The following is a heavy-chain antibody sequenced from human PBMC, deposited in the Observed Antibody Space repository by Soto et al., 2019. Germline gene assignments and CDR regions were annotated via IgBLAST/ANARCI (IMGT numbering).Heavy chain of an antibody. CDR2: INHSGST. J-gene: IGHJ1*01. V-gene: IGHV4-34*01. Sequence: QVQLQQWGAGLLKPSETLSLTCAVYGGSFSGYYWSWIRQPPGKGLEWIGEINHSGSTNYNPSLKSRVTIPVDTSKNQFSLKLSSVTAADTAVYYCARQGLRYFQHWGQGTLVTISS. D-gene: IGHD6-25*01. CDR1: GGSFSGYY. CDR3: ARQGLRYFQH.